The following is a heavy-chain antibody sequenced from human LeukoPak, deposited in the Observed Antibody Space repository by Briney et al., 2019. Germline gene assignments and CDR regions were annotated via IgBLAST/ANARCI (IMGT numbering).Heavy chain of an antibody. CDR1: GFTFDDYA. CDR3: ARSLVVGATYPYH. V-gene: IGHV3-43D*03. J-gene: IGHJ5*02. D-gene: IGHD1-26*01. Sequence: SGGSLRLSCAASGFTFDDYAMHWVRQAPGKGLEWVSLISWDGGSTYYADSVKGRFTISRDNAKNSLYLQLNSLRAEDTAVYYCARSLVVGATYPYHWGQGTPVTVSS. CDR2: ISWDGGST.